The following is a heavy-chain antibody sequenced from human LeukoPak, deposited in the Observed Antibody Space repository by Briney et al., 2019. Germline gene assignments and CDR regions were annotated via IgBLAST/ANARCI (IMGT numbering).Heavy chain of an antibody. D-gene: IGHD3-10*01. CDR2: INPDNGGT. Sequence: ASVKVSCKASGYTFADYYMNWVRQAPGQGLEWMGWINPDNGGTNYAQKFQGRVITTRDTSITTVYMELSGLGSDDTAIYYCARGDYYGSPKTVAAWGQGTLVTVSS. CDR1: GYTFADYY. CDR3: ARGDYYGSPKTVAA. J-gene: IGHJ5*02. V-gene: IGHV1-2*02.